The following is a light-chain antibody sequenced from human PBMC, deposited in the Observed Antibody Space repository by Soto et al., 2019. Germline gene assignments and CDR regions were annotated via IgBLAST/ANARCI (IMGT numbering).Light chain of an antibody. CDR1: QDISNY. CDR3: QQYDNLPLT. Sequence: DIQLTQSPSSLSASIGDRVTITCHASQDISNYLNWYQQTPGKAPKLLIYDASNLETGVPSRFSGSGSGTDFTFTISSQQPEDIATYYCQQYDNLPLTFGGGTKVEIK. V-gene: IGKV1-33*01. CDR2: DAS. J-gene: IGKJ4*01.